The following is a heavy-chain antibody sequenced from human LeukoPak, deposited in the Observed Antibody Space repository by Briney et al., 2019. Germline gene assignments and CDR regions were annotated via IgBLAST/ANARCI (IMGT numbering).Heavy chain of an antibody. V-gene: IGHV1-2*02. D-gene: IGHD3-22*01. J-gene: IGHJ4*02. CDR1: GYTFAGYY. CDR3: ARDHLGYYDSSLDY. CDR2: INPHGGAT. Sequence: ASVKVSCKASGYTFAGYYMHWVRQAPGQGLEWMGWINPHGGATNYAQKFQGRVTLTRDTSISTAYMELSSLISDDTAVYYCARDHLGYYDSSLDYWGQGTLVTVSS.